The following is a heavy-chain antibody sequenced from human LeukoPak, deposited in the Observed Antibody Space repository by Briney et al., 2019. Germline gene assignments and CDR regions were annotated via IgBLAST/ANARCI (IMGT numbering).Heavy chain of an antibody. CDR3: ARDITYDFWSGYYGNDAFDI. J-gene: IGHJ3*02. CDR2: ISSSSSYI. Sequence: PGGSLRLSCAASGFTFSSYGMHWVRQAPGKGLEWVSSISSSSSYIYYADSVKGRFTISRDNAKNSLYLQMNSLRAEDTAVYYCARDITYDFWSGYYGNDAFDIWGQGTMVTVSS. V-gene: IGHV3-21*01. CDR1: GFTFSSYG. D-gene: IGHD3-3*01.